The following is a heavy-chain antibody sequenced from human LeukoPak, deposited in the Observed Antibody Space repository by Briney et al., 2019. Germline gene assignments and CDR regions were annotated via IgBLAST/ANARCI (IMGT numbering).Heavy chain of an antibody. CDR1: GYTFTTSG. CDR3: ARDVEMATIRRFAFDI. V-gene: IGHV1-18*04. CDR2: IGPYSGTT. Sequence: ASVKVSCKTSGYTFTTSGISWVRQAPAEGLEWMGWIGPYSGTTKYAQSLQGRVTLTTDKSTGTAYMDLRSLGSDDTAVYYCARDVEMATIRRFAFDIWGQGTMVTVSS. J-gene: IGHJ3*02. D-gene: IGHD5-24*01.